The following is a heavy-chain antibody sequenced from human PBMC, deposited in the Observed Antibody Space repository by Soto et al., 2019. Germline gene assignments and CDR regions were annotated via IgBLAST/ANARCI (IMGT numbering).Heavy chain of an antibody. CDR2: IIPILGIA. Sequence: QVQLVQSGAEVKKPGSSVKVSCKASGGTFSSYTISWVRQAPGQGLEWMGRIIPILGIATYAQKFQGRVTITADKATSTAYMELSSLRYEDTAVYYCARGALLGYCSGGSCYKAAFDIWGQGTMVTVSS. J-gene: IGHJ3*02. CDR1: GGTFSSYT. D-gene: IGHD2-15*01. CDR3: ARGALLGYCSGGSCYKAAFDI. V-gene: IGHV1-69*02.